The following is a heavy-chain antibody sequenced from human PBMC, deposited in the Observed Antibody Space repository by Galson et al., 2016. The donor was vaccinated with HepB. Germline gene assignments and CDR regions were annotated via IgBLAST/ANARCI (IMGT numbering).Heavy chain of an antibody. D-gene: IGHD7-27*01. CDR1: GSTFSYHG. J-gene: IGHJ4*02. Sequence: SLRLSCAASGSTFSYHGMHWVRQAPGKGLEWVAVISYDGSKTYYADFVKGRFTISRDTSKKTLYLQMNSLRPEDTAIYYCVKVGHYWGDFDYWGQGTLVTVSS. CDR2: ISYDGSKT. V-gene: IGHV3-30*18. CDR3: VKVGHYWGDFDY.